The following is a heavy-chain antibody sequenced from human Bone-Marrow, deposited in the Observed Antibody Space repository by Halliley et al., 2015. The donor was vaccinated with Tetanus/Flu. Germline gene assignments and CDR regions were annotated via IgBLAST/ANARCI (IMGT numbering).Heavy chain of an antibody. J-gene: IGHJ6*02. CDR3: ARFLEWSYLYYYGMAV. Sequence: ISSSSDYTTYADSVKGRFTISRDNARNSLYLQMNSLRAEDTAVYYCARFLEWSYLYYYGMAVGGQGTTVPVSS. D-gene: IGHD3-3*01. CDR2: ISSSSDYT. V-gene: IGHV3-11*06.